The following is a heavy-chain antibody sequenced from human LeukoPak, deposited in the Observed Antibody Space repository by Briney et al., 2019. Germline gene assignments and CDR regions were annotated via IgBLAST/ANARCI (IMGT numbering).Heavy chain of an antibody. CDR1: GYTFTSYD. CDR2: MNPDSGNT. CDR3: ASLDYYDSSGYYRGWYYYGMDV. Sequence: ASVKVSCKASGYTFTSYDINWVRQATGQGLEWMGWMNPDSGNTGYAQKFQGRVTMTRNTSIRTAYMELSSLTSEDTAVYYCASLDYYDSSGYYRGWYYYGMDVWGQGTTVTVSS. V-gene: IGHV1-8*01. D-gene: IGHD3-22*01. J-gene: IGHJ6*02.